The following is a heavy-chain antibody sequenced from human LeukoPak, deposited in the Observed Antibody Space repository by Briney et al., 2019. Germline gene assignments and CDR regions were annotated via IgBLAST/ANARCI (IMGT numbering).Heavy chain of an antibody. CDR1: GYNFSKYW. J-gene: IGHJ3*01. CDR2: IYPGDYDT. V-gene: IGHV5-51*01. D-gene: IGHD2-21*02. CDR3: TRRHARKGAVVVVTGPDPEDFDV. Sequence: GESLKISCKAFGYNFSKYWIGWVRQMPGKGLEWMGIIYPGDYDTMYSPSFQGQVTISADRSINTAYLQWSSLRASDTAMYYCTRRHARKGAVVVVTGPDPEDFDVWGQGTMVTVSS.